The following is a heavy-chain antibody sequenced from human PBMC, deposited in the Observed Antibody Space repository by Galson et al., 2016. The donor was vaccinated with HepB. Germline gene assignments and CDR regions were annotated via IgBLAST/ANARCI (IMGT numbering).Heavy chain of an antibody. J-gene: IGHJ4*02. D-gene: IGHD6-25*01. CDR2: ISPYNGNT. CDR1: GYSFTSYG. Sequence: SVKVSCKASGYSFTSYGFSWVRQAPGQGLEWMGWISPYNGNTNYAQKLQGRVTMTTDTSTNTAYMELRSLGSDDTAVYCCARLAAGTRAGDYWGQGTLVTVSS. V-gene: IGHV1-18*01. CDR3: ARLAAGTRAGDY.